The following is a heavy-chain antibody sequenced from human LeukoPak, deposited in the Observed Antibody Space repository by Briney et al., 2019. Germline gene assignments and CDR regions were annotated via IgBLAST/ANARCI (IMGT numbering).Heavy chain of an antibody. CDR3: ARDGRQDGPFEY. CDR2: ISAYNGNT. V-gene: IGHV1-18*01. Sequence: ASVKVSCKASGYTFTSYGISWVRQAPGQGPEWMGWISAYNGNTYYAQNLQGRVTMTTDTSTSTAYMELRSLRSDDAAVYYCARDGRQDGPFEYWDQGTLVTVSS. J-gene: IGHJ4*02. CDR1: GYTFTSYG.